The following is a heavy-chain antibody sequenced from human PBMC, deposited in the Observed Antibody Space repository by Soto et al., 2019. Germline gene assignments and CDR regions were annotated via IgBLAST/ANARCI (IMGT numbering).Heavy chain of an antibody. CDR1: GGAISSGGYY. CDR2: IYYSGST. D-gene: IGHD1-20*01. V-gene: IGHV4-31*03. CDR3: ARFNWNPEPSHYYFDY. Sequence: SETLSLTCTVSGGAISSGGYYWSWIRQHPGKGLEWIGYIYYSGSTYYNPSLKSRVTISVDTSKNQFSLKLSSVTAADTAVYYCARFNWNPEPSHYYFDYWGQGTLVTVSS. J-gene: IGHJ4*02.